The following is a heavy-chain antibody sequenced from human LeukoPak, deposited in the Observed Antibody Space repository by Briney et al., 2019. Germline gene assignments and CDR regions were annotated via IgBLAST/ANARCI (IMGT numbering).Heavy chain of an antibody. CDR3: ARVYYYDSSGYRYFDY. CDR1: GYSISSGYY. CDR2: IYHSGST. D-gene: IGHD3-22*01. J-gene: IGHJ4*02. Sequence: SETLSLTCTVSGYSISSGYYWGWIRQPPGKGLEWIGSIYHSGSTYYNPSLKSRVTISVDTSKNQFSLKLSSVTAADTAVYYCARVYYYDSSGYRYFDYWGQGTLVTVSS. V-gene: IGHV4-38-2*02.